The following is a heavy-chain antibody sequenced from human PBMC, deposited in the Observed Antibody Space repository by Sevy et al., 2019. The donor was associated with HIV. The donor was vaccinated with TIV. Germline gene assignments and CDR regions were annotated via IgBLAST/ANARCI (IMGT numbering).Heavy chain of an antibody. CDR1: GYTFTVYY. CDR2: INPNSGGT. D-gene: IGHD6-13*01. J-gene: IGHJ5*02. V-gene: IGHV1-2*04. CDR3: AREAGIAAAGWFDP. Sequence: ASVKVSCKASGYTFTVYYMHWVRQAPGQGLEWMGWINPNSGGTNYAQKFQGWVTMTRDTSISTAYMELSRLRSDDTAVYYCAREAGIAAAGWFDPWGQGTLVTVSS.